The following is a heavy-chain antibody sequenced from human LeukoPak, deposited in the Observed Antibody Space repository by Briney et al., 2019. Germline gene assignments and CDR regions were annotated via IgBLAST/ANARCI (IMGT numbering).Heavy chain of an antibody. D-gene: IGHD6-6*01. J-gene: IGHJ5*02. V-gene: IGHV1-18*01. CDR3: ARDTEVAARQNWFDP. Sequence: GASVKVSCKASGYTFTSYGISWVRQAPGQRLEWMGWISAYNGNTNYAQKLQGRVTMTTDTPTSTAYMELRSLRSDDTAVYYCARDTEVAARQNWFDPWGQGTLVTVSS. CDR2: ISAYNGNT. CDR1: GYTFTSYG.